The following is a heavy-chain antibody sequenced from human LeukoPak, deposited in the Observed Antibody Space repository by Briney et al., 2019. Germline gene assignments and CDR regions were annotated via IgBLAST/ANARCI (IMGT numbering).Heavy chain of an antibody. Sequence: ASVKVSCKASGYTFTSHGISWVRQAPGQGLEWMGWISAYNGNTNYAQKPQGRVTMTTDTSTSTAYMELRSLRSDDTAVYYCARDSPQYSSSNYFDYWGQGTLVTVSS. CDR3: ARDSPQYSSSNYFDY. J-gene: IGHJ4*02. CDR2: ISAYNGNT. D-gene: IGHD6-6*01. CDR1: GYTFTSHG. V-gene: IGHV1-18*01.